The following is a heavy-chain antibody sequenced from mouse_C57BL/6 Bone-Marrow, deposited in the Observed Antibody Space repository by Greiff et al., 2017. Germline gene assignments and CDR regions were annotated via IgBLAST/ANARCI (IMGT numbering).Heavy chain of an antibody. D-gene: IGHD1-1*01. V-gene: IGHV1-81*01. CDR2: IYPRSGNT. Sequence: QVQLQQSGAELARPGASVKLSCKASGYTFTSYGISWVQQRTGQGLEWIGEIYPRSGNTYYNEKFKGKAPLTAAKSSTPAYLELRSLTSEDAAVEFGARSDYEGSSGWFAYWGQGGLVSVAA. CDR3: ARSDYEGSSGWFAY. J-gene: IGHJ3*01. CDR1: GYTFTSYG.